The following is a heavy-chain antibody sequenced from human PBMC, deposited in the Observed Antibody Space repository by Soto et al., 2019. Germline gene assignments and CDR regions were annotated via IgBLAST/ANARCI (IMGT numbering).Heavy chain of an antibody. CDR3: ARASGGRYYGSGSYYNVDY. V-gene: IGHV3-21*01. D-gene: IGHD3-10*01. Sequence: EVQLVESGGGLVKPGGSLRLSCAASGFTFSSYSMNWVRQAPGKGLEWVSSISSSSSYIYYADSVKGRFTISRDNAKNSLYLQMKRLRAEDPAVYYCARASGGRYYGSGSYYNVDYWGQGTLVTVSS. CDR2: ISSSSSYI. CDR1: GFTFSSYS. J-gene: IGHJ4*02.